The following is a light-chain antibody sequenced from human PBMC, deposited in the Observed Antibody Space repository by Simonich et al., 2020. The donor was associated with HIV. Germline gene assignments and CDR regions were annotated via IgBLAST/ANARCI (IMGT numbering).Light chain of an antibody. J-gene: IGLJ3*02. CDR3: SSYTISSTWV. CDR1: SSDVGGYNY. CDR2: DVS. V-gene: IGLV2-14*03. Sequence: QSALTQPASVSGSPGKPITITCTGTSSDVGGYNYVSWYQQHPVKAPKLMIYDVSNRPSGVTNRFSGSKSGNTASLTISVLQAEDEADYYCSSYTISSTWVFGGGTKLTVL.